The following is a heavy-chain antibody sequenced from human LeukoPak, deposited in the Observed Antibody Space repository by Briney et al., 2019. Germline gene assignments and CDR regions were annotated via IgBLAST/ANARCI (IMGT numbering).Heavy chain of an antibody. CDR2: IYPGDSDT. CDR3: ATYAGSSSKYFQD. J-gene: IGHJ1*01. V-gene: IGHV5-51*01. Sequence: GESLKISCKGSGYSFTSYWIGWVRQMPGKGLEWMGIIYPGDSDTRYSPSSQGQVTISADKSISTAYLQRSSLQASDTAMYYCATYAGSSSKYFQDWGQGTLVTVSS. D-gene: IGHD3-10*01. CDR1: GYSFTSYW.